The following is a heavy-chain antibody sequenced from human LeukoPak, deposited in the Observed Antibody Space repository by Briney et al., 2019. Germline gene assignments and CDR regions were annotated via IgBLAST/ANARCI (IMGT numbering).Heavy chain of an antibody. CDR3: ARLYYYDSSGYYFDY. CDR2: IIPIFGTA. V-gene: IGHV1-69*06. D-gene: IGHD3-22*01. CDR1: GGTFSSYA. J-gene: IGHJ4*02. Sequence: SVKVSCKASGGTFSSYAISWVRQAPGQGLEWMGGIIPIFGTANYAQKFQGRVTITADKSTSTAYMELSSVRSEDTAVYYCARLYYYDSSGYYFDYWGQGTLVTVSS.